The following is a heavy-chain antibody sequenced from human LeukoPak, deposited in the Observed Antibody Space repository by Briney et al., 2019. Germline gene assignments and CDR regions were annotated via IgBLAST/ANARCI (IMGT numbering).Heavy chain of an antibody. CDR3: TRHDYGDYSAYWYFDL. V-gene: IGHV3-73*01. CDR2: IRSKAYSYAT. J-gene: IGHJ2*01. D-gene: IGHD4-17*01. CDR1: GFTFSGSA. Sequence: GGSLRLSCAAPGFTFSGSAMHWVRQASGKGLEWVGRIRSKAYSYATAYAASVRGRFTISRDDSKNTAYLQMNSLKSEDTAVYYCTRHDYGDYSAYWYFDLWGRGTLVTVSS.